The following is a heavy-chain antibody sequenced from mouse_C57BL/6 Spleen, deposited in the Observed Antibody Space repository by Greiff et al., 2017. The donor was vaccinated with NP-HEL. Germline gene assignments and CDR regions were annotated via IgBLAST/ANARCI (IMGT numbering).Heavy chain of an antibody. D-gene: IGHD1-1*01. CDR1: GYTFTSYW. J-gene: IGHJ1*03. V-gene: IGHV1-52*01. CDR2: IDTSDSET. CDR3: ARGRTVVATHWYFDV. Sequence: QVQLQQPGAELVRPGSSVKLSCKASGYTFTSYWMHWVKQRPIQGLEWIGNIDTSDSETHYNQKFKDKATLTVDKSSSTAYMQLSSLTSEDSAVYYCARGRTVVATHWYFDVWGTGTTVTVSS.